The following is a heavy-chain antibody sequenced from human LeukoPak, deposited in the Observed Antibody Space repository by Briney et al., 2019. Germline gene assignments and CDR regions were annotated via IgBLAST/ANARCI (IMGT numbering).Heavy chain of an antibody. D-gene: IGHD1-7*01. CDR3: ARDNGNWNSVGWFDP. CDR1: GFTFSSYG. Sequence: GGSLRLSCAASGFTFSSYGMHWVRQAPGKGLEWVAFIRYDGSNEYHADSVKGRFTISRDNSKNTLYLQMNSLRAEDTAVYYCARDNGNWNSVGWFDPWGQGTLVTVSS. V-gene: IGHV3-30*02. J-gene: IGHJ5*02. CDR2: IRYDGSNE.